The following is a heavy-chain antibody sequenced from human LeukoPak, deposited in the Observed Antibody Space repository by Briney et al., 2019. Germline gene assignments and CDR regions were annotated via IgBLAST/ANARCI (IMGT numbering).Heavy chain of an antibody. V-gene: IGHV1-8*03. CDR2: MNPNTGNR. CDR3: AREGLDF. Sequence: ASLKVSCKASGYTFTSYGINWVRQAPGQGLEWMGYMNPNTGNRDYGQKFQGRLTITTDTSISTAYMELSNLISEDTAIYSCAREGLDFWGQGTLVTVSS. CDR1: GYTFTSYG. J-gene: IGHJ4*02.